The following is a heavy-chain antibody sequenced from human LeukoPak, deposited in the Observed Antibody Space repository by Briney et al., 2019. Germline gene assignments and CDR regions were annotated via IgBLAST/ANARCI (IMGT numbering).Heavy chain of an antibody. J-gene: IGHJ6*02. Sequence: GGSLRLSCAASGFTFSESWMTWVRQVPGQGLERVAHINHEGGGIQYVDSVKGRFTISRDNAKGSVYLQMNSLRAEDTAIYHCATYINWVAGDVWGQGTTVIVSS. CDR2: INHEGGGI. V-gene: IGHV3-7*01. CDR3: ATYINWVAGDV. CDR1: GFTFSESW. D-gene: IGHD1-1*01.